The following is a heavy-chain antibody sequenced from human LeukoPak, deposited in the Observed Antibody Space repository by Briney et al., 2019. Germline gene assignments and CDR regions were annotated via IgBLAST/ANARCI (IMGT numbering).Heavy chain of an antibody. Sequence: SETLSLTCAVSGGSISSYYWSWIRQPPGRGLEWIGYIYYGGSTNYNPSLKSRVTISVDTSKNQFSLNLTSVTAADTAVYYCARGDGAYYYPFDYWGQGTLVTVSS. V-gene: IGHV4-59*01. CDR1: GGSISSYY. D-gene: IGHD3-22*01. CDR2: IYYGGST. J-gene: IGHJ4*02. CDR3: ARGDGAYYYPFDY.